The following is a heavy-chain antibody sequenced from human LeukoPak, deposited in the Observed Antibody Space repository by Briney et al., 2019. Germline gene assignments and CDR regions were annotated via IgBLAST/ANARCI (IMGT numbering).Heavy chain of an antibody. D-gene: IGHD3-3*01. CDR1: GGSISSGSYY. J-gene: IGHJ5*02. CDR2: IYTSGST. Sequence: KTSETLSLTCTVSGGSISSGSYYWSWIRQPAGKGLEWIGRIYTSGSTNYNPSLKSRVTISVDTSKNQFSLKLGSVTAADTAVYYCARETVYYDFWSGYYTGWFDPWGQGTLVTVSS. CDR3: ARETVYYDFWSGYYTGWFDP. V-gene: IGHV4-61*02.